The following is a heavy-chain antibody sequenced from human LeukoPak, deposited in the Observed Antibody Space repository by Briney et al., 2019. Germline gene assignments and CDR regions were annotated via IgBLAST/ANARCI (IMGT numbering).Heavy chain of an antibody. D-gene: IGHD5-12*01. V-gene: IGHV4-30-2*01. Sequence: SQTLSLTCAVSGGSISSGGYSWSWIRQPPGKGLGWIGYIYHSGSTYYNPSLKSRVTISVDRSKNQFSLKLSSVTAADTAVYYCARVKRSGYEYYFDYWGQGTLVTVSS. CDR2: IYHSGST. CDR1: GGSISSGGYS. CDR3: ARVKRSGYEYYFDY. J-gene: IGHJ4*02.